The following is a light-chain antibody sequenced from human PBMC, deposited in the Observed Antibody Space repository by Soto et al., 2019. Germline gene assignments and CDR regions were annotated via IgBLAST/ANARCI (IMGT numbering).Light chain of an antibody. V-gene: IGKV1-6*01. Sequence: AIQLTQSPSSLSASIGDRVTITCRASQGIRNDLGWYQQKPGKAPKLLIFAASSLQSGVPSRFSGSGSGTDFTLTISSLQPEDFATYYCLQDYNYPLTFGGGTKVEIK. CDR2: AAS. CDR1: QGIRND. J-gene: IGKJ4*01. CDR3: LQDYNYPLT.